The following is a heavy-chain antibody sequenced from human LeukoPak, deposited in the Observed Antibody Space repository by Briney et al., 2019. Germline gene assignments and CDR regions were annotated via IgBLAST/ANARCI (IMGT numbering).Heavy chain of an antibody. CDR1: GGSISSSSYY. CDR3: ARLSGYYYYMDV. J-gene: IGHJ6*03. Sequence: PSETLSLTCTVSGGSISSSSYYWGWIRQPPGKGLEWTGSIYYSGSTYYNPSLKSRVTISVDTSKNQFSLKLSSVTAADTAVYYCARLSGYYYYMDVWGKGTTVTVSS. V-gene: IGHV4-39*01. D-gene: IGHD3-10*01. CDR2: IYYSGST.